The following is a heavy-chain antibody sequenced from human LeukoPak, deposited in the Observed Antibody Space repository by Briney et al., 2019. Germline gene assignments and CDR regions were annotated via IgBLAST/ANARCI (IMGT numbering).Heavy chain of an antibody. CDR2: IVVGSGNT. V-gene: IGHV1-58*02. CDR1: GFTFTSSA. J-gene: IGHJ4*02. CDR3: ARGRLGDSSGYYYYYFDY. D-gene: IGHD3-22*01. Sequence: SVKVSCKASGFTFTSSAMQWVRQARGQRLEWIGWIVVGSGNTNYAQKFQERVTITRDMSTSTAYMELSSLRSEDTAVYYCARGRLGDSSGYYYYYFDYWGQGTLVTVSS.